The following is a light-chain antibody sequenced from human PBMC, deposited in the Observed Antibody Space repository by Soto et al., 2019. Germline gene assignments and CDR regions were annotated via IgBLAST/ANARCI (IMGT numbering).Light chain of an antibody. CDR3: QQSSSTVLT. Sequence: DIQMTQSPSSLSASVGDRVTITCRASQSISSYLYWYQQKPGKAPKLLIYAASSLQGGVPSRFSGRGYGTDFTLTISSLQREDCAIYYCQQSSSTVLTFGGGTKVEIK. J-gene: IGKJ4*01. CDR2: AAS. V-gene: IGKV1-39*01. CDR1: QSISSY.